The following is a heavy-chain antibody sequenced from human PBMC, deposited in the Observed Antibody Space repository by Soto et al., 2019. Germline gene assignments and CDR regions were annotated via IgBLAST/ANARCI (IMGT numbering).Heavy chain of an antibody. D-gene: IGHD6-25*01. CDR2: TYYSGST. CDR1: GGSISSYY. V-gene: IGHV4-59*01. Sequence: PSETLSLTCTVSGGSISSYYWSWIRQPPGKGLEWIGYTYYSGSTNYNPSLKSRVTISVDTSKNQFSLKLSSVTAADTAVYYCARGSGWLRNWFDPWGQGTLVTVSS. CDR3: ARGSGWLRNWFDP. J-gene: IGHJ5*02.